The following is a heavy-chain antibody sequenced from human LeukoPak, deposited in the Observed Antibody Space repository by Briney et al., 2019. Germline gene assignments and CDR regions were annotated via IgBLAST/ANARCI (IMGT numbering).Heavy chain of an antibody. Sequence: GASVKVSCKASGGTFSSYAISWVRQAPGQGLDWMGRIIPILGIANYAQKFQGRVTITADKSTSTAYMELSSLRSEDTAVYYCARGTVGATIDYWGQGTLVTVSS. J-gene: IGHJ4*02. CDR2: IIPILGIA. CDR1: GGTFSSYA. D-gene: IGHD1-26*01. V-gene: IGHV1-69*04. CDR3: ARGTVGATIDY.